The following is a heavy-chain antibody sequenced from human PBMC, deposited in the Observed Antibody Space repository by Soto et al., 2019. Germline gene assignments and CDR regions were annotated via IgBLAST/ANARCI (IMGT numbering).Heavy chain of an antibody. D-gene: IGHD6-6*01. V-gene: IGHV3-21*01. J-gene: IGHJ3*02. Sequence: EVQLVESGGGLVKPGGSLRLSCAASGFTFSSYSMNWVRQAPGKGLEWVSSISSSSSYIYYADSVKGRFTISRDNAKNSLYLQMNSLRAEDTAVYYCARNLLEYSSSAPATDAFDIWGQGTMVTVSS. CDR2: ISSSSSYI. CDR3: ARNLLEYSSSAPATDAFDI. CDR1: GFTFSSYS.